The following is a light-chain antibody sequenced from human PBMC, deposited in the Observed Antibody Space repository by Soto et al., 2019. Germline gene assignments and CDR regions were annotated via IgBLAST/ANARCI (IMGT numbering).Light chain of an antibody. CDR1: QSISTR. CDR3: KQYNSYSAT. CDR2: DAY. J-gene: IGKJ1*01. V-gene: IGKV1-5*01. Sequence: DIQMTQSPSTLSASVGDRVTITCRASQSISTRLAWYQQKPGKAPKLLIYDAYSLESGVQSRFSGSGSGTEFTLTIRSLQPDDFATYYCKQYNSYSATFGQGTKVDIK.